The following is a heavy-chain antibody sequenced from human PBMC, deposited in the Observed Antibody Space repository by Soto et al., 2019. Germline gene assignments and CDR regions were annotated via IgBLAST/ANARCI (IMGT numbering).Heavy chain of an antibody. J-gene: IGHJ4*02. V-gene: IGHV3-21*01. CDR2: TSSSSSYI. CDR3: ARDRSGYDYFDY. CDR1: GFTFSSYS. D-gene: IGHD5-12*01. Sequence: GGSLRLSCAASGFTFSSYSMNWVRQAPGKGLEWVSSTSSSSSYIYYADSVKGRFTISRDNAKNSLYLQMNSLRAEDTAVYYCARDRSGYDYFDYWGQGTLVTVSS.